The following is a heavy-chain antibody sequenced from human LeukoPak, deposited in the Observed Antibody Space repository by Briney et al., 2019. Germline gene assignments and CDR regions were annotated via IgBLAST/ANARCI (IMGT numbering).Heavy chain of an antibody. CDR3: ARSLRGYCSGGSCFDY. CDR1: GYTFTDYY. Sequence: ASVKVSCKASGYTFTDYYMHWVRQAPGQGLEWMGCIHPDSGGTNSAQKFQGRVTMTRDTSISTAYMELSRLTSDDTAVYYCARSLRGYCSGGSCFDYWGQGTLVTVSS. V-gene: IGHV1-2*02. CDR2: IHPDSGGT. J-gene: IGHJ4*02. D-gene: IGHD2-15*01.